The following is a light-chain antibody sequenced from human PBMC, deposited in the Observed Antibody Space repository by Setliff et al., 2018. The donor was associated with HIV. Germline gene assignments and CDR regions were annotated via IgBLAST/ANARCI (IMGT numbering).Light chain of an antibody. CDR2: DNN. CDR3: SSYTSSSTLVV. Sequence: GQRVTISCTGNNSNIGAGFDVHWYQQLPGTAPKVVIHDNNSRPSGIPDRFSGSKSGNTASLTISGLQAEDEADYYCSSYTSSSTLVVFGGGTK. J-gene: IGLJ2*01. V-gene: IGLV1-40*01. CDR1: NSNIGAGFD.